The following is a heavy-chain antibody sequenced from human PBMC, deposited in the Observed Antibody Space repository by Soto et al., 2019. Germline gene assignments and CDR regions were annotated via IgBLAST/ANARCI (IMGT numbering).Heavy chain of an antibody. D-gene: IGHD2-2*01. Sequence: GGSLRLSCAASGFTFSSYSMNWVRQAPGKGLEWVSSISSSSSYIYYADSVKGRFTISRDNAKNSLYLQMNSLRAEDTAVYYCARDLEHDIVVVPAAIRIYYYYGMDVWGQGTTVTVSS. CDR2: ISSSSSYI. CDR1: GFTFSSYS. J-gene: IGHJ6*02. V-gene: IGHV3-21*01. CDR3: ARDLEHDIVVVPAAIRIYYYYGMDV.